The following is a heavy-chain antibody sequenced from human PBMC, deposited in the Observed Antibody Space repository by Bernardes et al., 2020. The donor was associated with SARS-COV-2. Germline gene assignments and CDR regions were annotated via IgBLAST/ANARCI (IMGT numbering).Heavy chain of an antibody. CDR2: IYYSGST. CDR3: ARPSTMTTSTHYFDF. V-gene: IGHV4-61*01. D-gene: IGHD4-17*01. J-gene: IGHJ4*02. CDR1: GGSVSSGSYY. Sequence: SETLSLTCSVSGGSVSSGSYYWTWIRQPPGKGLEWIGYIYYSGSTNYNPSLKSRVTISADRSKNQFSLKLSSVTPADTAVYYCARPSTMTTSTHYFDFWGPGALVTVSS.